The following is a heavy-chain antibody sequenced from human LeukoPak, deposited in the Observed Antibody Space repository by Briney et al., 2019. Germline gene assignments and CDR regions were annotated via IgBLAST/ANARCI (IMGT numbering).Heavy chain of an antibody. CDR3: ARDRGAYCGGDCYSDAFDI. D-gene: IGHD2-21*02. V-gene: IGHV3-48*02. CDR1: GFTFSSYS. Sequence: GGSLRLSCAASGFTFSSYSMNWVRQAPGKGLEWVSYISSSSSTIYYADSVKGRFTISRDNAKNSLYLQMNSLRDEDTAVYYCARDRGAYCGGDCYSDAFDIWGQGTMVTVSS. CDR2: ISSSSSTI. J-gene: IGHJ3*02.